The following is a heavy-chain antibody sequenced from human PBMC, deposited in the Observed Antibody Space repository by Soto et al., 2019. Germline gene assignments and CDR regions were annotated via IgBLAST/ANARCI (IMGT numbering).Heavy chain of an antibody. Sequence: ASVKVSCKASGYTFTSYYMHWVRQAPGQGLEWMGIINPSGGSTSYAQKFQGRVTMTRDTSTSTVYMELSSLRSEDTAVYYCASAPKMVGGVITPGDYWGQGTLVTVSS. CDR1: GYTFTSYY. CDR2: INPSGGST. D-gene: IGHD3-10*01. J-gene: IGHJ4*02. CDR3: ASAPKMVGGVITPGDY. V-gene: IGHV1-46*01.